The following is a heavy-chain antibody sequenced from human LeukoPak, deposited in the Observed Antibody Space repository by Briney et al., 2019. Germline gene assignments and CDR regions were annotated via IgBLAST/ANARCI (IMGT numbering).Heavy chain of an antibody. CDR1: GFTFDDYA. CDR3: TRASGYSSGAVDY. D-gene: IGHD5-18*01. Sequence: GGSLRLSCAASGFTFDDYAMHWVRQAPGKGLEWVPGISWNSGSIGYADSVKGRFTISRDNAKSTLYLRMNSLRADDMALYYCTRASGYSSGAVDYWGQGTLVTVSS. V-gene: IGHV3-9*03. CDR2: ISWNSGSI. J-gene: IGHJ4*02.